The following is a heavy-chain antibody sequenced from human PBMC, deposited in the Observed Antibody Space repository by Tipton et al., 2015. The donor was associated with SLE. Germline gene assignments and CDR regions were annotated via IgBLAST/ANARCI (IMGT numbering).Heavy chain of an antibody. V-gene: IGHV3-30*04. J-gene: IGHJ4*02. CDR2: ISYDGTTE. CDR1: GFTFTPYT. Sequence: SLRLSCAASGFTFTPYTMHWFRQAPGKGLEWVAAISYDGTTESYADSVKGRFTISRDNSKNTLYLQMNSLRAEDTAVYYCARDGYCSGVNCFPWAYFDYWGQGALVTVSS. D-gene: IGHD2-15*01. CDR3: ARDGYCSGVNCFPWAYFDY.